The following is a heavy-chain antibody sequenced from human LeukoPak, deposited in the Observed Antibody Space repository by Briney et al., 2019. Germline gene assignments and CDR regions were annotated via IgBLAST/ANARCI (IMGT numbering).Heavy chain of an antibody. J-gene: IGHJ4*02. CDR3: ARGRGRYGGSGSYYFDY. CDR2: INHSGST. Sequence: SETLSLTCAVYGGSFSGYYWSWIRQPPGKGLEWIGEINHSGSTNYNPSLKSRVTISVDTSKNQFSLKLSSVTAADTAVYYCARGRGRYGGSGSYYFDYWGQRTLVTVSS. CDR1: GGSFSGYY. V-gene: IGHV4-34*01. D-gene: IGHD3-10*01.